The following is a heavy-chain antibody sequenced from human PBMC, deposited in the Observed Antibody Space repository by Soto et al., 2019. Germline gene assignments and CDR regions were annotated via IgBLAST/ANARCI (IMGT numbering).Heavy chain of an antibody. J-gene: IGHJ4*02. CDR3: AIHFYYGSGSYYALDY. CDR1: GFTFNNYA. Sequence: EVQLLESGGGLVQPGGSLRISCVVSGFTFNNYAMNWVRQAPGKGLEWVSGISASGGSTYYADSVKGRFTIYRDSSKHTLYLQMNSLRADDTAIYYCAIHFYYGSGSYYALDYWGQGTLVTVSS. V-gene: IGHV3-23*01. CDR2: ISASGGST. D-gene: IGHD3-10*01.